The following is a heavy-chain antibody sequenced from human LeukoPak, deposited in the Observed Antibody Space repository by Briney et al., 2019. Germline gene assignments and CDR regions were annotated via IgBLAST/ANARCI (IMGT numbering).Heavy chain of an antibody. CDR2: ISSDGSNT. J-gene: IGHJ4*02. CDR1: GFTFSDYW. D-gene: IGHD3-10*01. CDR3: ARDSPRGGIDY. V-gene: IGHV3-74*01. Sequence: GGSLRLSCAASGFTFSDYWMHWVRQIPGKGLVWVSRISSDGSNTNYADSVKGRFTISRDNAKNSLYLQMNSLRAEDTAVYYCARDSPRGGIDYWGQGTLVTVSS.